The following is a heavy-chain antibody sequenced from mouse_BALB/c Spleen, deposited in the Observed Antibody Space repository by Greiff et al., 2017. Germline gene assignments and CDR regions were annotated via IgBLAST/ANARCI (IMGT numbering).Heavy chain of an antibody. CDR2: IYPGNSDT. Sequence: VQLQQSGTVLARPGASVKMSCKASGYSFTSYWMHWVKQRPGQGLEWIGAIYPGNSDTSYNQKFKGKAKLTAVTSASTAYMELSSLTNEDSAVYYCTRKKYGNYGWYFDVWGAGTTVTVSS. D-gene: IGHD2-10*02. J-gene: IGHJ1*01. CDR1: GYSFTSYW. V-gene: IGHV1-5*01. CDR3: TRKKYGNYGWYFDV.